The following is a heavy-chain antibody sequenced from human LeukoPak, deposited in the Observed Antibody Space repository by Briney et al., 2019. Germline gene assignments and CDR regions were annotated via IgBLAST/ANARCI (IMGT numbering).Heavy chain of an antibody. CDR2: IYYSGST. CDR3: ARAFRQWPYAFDI. D-gene: IGHD6-19*01. Sequence: SETLSLTCTVSGGSISSSSYYWGWIRQPPGTGLEWIGSIYYSGSTYYNPSLKSRVTISVDTSKNQFSLKLSSVTAADTAVYYCARAFRQWPYAFDIWGQGTMVTVSS. CDR1: GGSISSSSYY. J-gene: IGHJ3*02. V-gene: IGHV4-39*07.